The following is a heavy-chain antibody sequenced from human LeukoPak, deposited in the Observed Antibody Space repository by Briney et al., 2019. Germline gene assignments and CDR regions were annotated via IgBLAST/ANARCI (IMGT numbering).Heavy chain of an antibody. Sequence: GGSLRLSCAASGFTFSSYWMSWVRQAPGKGLEWVANIKQDGSEKYYVDSVKGRFTISRDNAKNSLYLQMNGLRAEDTAVYYCARDLGYGDVHYFDYWGQGTLVTVSS. V-gene: IGHV3-7*01. CDR2: IKQDGSEK. CDR1: GFTFSSYW. CDR3: ARDLGYGDVHYFDY. J-gene: IGHJ4*02. D-gene: IGHD4-17*01.